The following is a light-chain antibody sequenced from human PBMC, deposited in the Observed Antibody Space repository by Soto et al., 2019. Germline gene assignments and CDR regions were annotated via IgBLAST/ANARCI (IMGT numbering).Light chain of an antibody. CDR3: ETWDNNSRV. V-gene: IGLV4-60*03. CDR1: SGHSSYI. J-gene: IGLJ3*02. Sequence: QLVLTQSSSASASLGSSVKLTCTLSSGHSSYIIAWHQQQPGKAPRYLMKLEGSGNYNKGSGVPDRFSGSSSGADRYLTISNLQSDDEADYYCETWDNNSRVFGGGTKLTVL. CDR2: LEGSGNY.